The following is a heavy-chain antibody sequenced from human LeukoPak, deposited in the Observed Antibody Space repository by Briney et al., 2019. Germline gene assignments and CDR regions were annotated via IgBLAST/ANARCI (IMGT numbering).Heavy chain of an antibody. CDR1: GFTVSSNY. CDR3: AREGLYDILTGYYPYFDY. CDR2: IYSGGST. D-gene: IGHD3-9*01. V-gene: IGHV3-66*01. Sequence: GGSLRLSCAASGFTVSSNYMSWVRQAPGKGLEWVSVIYSGGSTYYADSVKGGFTISRDNSKNTLYLQMNSLRAEDTAVYYCAREGLYDILTGYYPYFDYWGQGTLVTVSS. J-gene: IGHJ4*02.